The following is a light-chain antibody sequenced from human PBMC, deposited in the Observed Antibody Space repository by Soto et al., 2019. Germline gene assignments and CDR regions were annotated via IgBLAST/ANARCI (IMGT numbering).Light chain of an antibody. V-gene: IGKV1-39*01. J-gene: IGKJ5*01. CDR1: QSISSY. CDR3: QQSYSTPIT. CDR2: AAS. Sequence: DIQMTQSPSSLSASLLDRVTITCRSSQSISSYLNWYQQKPGKAPKLLIYAASSLQSGVPARFSGSGSGTDFTLTISSLQPEDFVTYYCQQSYSTPITFGQGTRLENK.